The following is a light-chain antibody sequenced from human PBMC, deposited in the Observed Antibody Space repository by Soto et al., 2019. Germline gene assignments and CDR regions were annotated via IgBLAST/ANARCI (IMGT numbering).Light chain of an antibody. CDR1: SSDVGGYNY. V-gene: IGLV2-14*01. Sequence: QSELTQPASVSGSLGQSITISCTGTSSDVGGYNYVSWYQQHPGKAPKLMIYEVSNRPSGVSNRFSGSKSGNAASLTISGLQAEDEADYYRSSYTSSSTLEVFGTGTKVTV. CDR3: SSYTSSSTLEV. J-gene: IGLJ1*01. CDR2: EVS.